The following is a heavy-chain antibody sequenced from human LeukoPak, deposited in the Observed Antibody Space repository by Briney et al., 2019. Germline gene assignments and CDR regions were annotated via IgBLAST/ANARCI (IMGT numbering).Heavy chain of an antibody. CDR2: IRTRINSSTT. Sequence: GATLRLSCAASGFIFSDYITDWVRQAPGKGLEWVGRIRTRINSSTTEYAASVKGRFTISRDDSKNSMYLHMNSLKTEDTAVYHCSRDGGEGGNSAFDIWGQGTLVTVSS. J-gene: IGHJ3*02. CDR1: GFIFSDYI. D-gene: IGHD4-23*01. V-gene: IGHV3-72*01. CDR3: SRDGGEGGNSAFDI.